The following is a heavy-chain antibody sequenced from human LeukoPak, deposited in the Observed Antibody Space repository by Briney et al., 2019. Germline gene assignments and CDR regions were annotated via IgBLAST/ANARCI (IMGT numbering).Heavy chain of an antibody. CDR3: ARTRRGWIQLWSEGYFDY. V-gene: IGHV3-53*01. Sequence: PGGSLRLSCAASGFTFSSNYMSWVRQAPGKGLEWVSVIYSGGSTYYADSVKGRFTISRDNSKNTLYLQMNSLRAEDTAVYYCARTRRGWIQLWSEGYFDYWGQGPLVTVSS. D-gene: IGHD5-18*01. CDR1: GFTFSSNY. CDR2: IYSGGST. J-gene: IGHJ4*02.